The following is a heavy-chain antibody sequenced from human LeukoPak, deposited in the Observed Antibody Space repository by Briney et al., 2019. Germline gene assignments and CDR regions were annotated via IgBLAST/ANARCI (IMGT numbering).Heavy chain of an antibody. CDR3: AKDIGPDDAFDI. CDR2: ISWNSGSI. D-gene: IGHD1-14*01. Sequence: PGGSLRLSCAASGFTFDDYAMHWVRQAPGKGLEWVSGISWNSGSIGYADSVKGRFTISRDNAKNSLYLQMNSLRAEDTALYYCAKDIGPDDAFDIWGQGTMVTVSS. CDR1: GFTFDDYA. J-gene: IGHJ3*02. V-gene: IGHV3-9*01.